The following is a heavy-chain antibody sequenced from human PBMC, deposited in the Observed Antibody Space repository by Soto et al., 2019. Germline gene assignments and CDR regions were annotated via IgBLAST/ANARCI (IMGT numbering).Heavy chain of an antibody. D-gene: IGHD2-2*01. CDR3: ARGQCSSASCFYFDY. Sequence: ASVKVSCKASGYTFTNYAIHWVRQAPGQRLEWMGWINAGNGNTMYSPKLQDRLTITRDTSASTVYMELSSLRSEDTTLYYCARGQCSSASCFYFDYWGQGSMVTVS. CDR2: INAGNGNT. CDR1: GYTFTNYA. J-gene: IGHJ4*02. V-gene: IGHV1-3*01.